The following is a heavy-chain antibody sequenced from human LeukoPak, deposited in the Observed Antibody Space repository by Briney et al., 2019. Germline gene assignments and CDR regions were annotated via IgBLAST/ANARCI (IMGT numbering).Heavy chain of an antibody. V-gene: IGHV1-69*04. CDR3: ASARSDYYYGMDV. CDR2: IIPILGIA. Sequence: ASVKVSCKASGGTFSSYAISWVRQAPGQGLEWMGRIIPILGIANYAQKFQGRVTITADKSTSTAYMELSSLRSEDTAVYYCASARSDYYYGMDVWGQGTTVTVSS. CDR1: GGTFSSYA. J-gene: IGHJ6*02.